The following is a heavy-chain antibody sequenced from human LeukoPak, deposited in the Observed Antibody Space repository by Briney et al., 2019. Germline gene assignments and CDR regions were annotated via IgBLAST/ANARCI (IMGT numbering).Heavy chain of an antibody. CDR3: AKGGLKSPVAGTRYYYYGMDV. V-gene: IGHV3-23*01. J-gene: IGHJ6*02. D-gene: IGHD6-19*01. CDR2: ISGSGGST. CDR1: GFTFSSYA. Sequence: GGSLRLSCAASGFTFSSYAMSWVRQAPGKGLEWVSAISGSGGSTYYADSVKGRFTISRDNSKNTLYLQMNSLRAEDTAVYYCAKGGLKSPVAGTRYYYYGMDVWGQGTTVTVSS.